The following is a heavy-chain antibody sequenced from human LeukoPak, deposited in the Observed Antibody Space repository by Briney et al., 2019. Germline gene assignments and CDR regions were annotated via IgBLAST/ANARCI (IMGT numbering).Heavy chain of an antibody. CDR1: GFTFSSYG. CDR2: ISYDGSNK. Sequence: PGGSLRLSCAASGFTFSSYGMHWVRQAPGKGLEWVAVISYDGSNKYYADSVKGRFTISRDNSKNTLYLQMNSLRAEDTAVYYCATTERWFGEPLIYYYGMDVWGKGTTVTVSS. CDR3: ATTERWFGEPLIYYYGMDV. D-gene: IGHD3-10*01. J-gene: IGHJ6*04. V-gene: IGHV3-30*03.